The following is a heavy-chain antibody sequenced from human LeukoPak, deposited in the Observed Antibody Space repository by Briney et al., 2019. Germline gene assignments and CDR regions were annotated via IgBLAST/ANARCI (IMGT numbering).Heavy chain of an antibody. CDR2: IYTSGST. Sequence: SETLSLTCTVSGGSISSYYWSWIRQPAGKGPEWIGRIYTSGSTNYNPSLKSRVTMSVDTSKNQFSLKLSSVTAADTAVYYCARGIDSTYHRVFDYWGQGTLVTVSS. V-gene: IGHV4-4*07. J-gene: IGHJ4*02. CDR1: GGSISSYY. D-gene: IGHD1-1*01. CDR3: ARGIDSTYHRVFDY.